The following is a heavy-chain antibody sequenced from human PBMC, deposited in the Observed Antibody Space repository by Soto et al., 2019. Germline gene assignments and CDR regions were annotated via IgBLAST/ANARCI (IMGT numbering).Heavy chain of an antibody. CDR3: AARHFWSGPWTHTRLDS. Sequence: SETLSLTCSRSSYSLKISYWSNLVRPPPGKGLEWIGQISHSGSTNYNPSLTSRVTISVDKSKNHFSLKLTSVTAAGTAVYYCAARHFWSGPWTHTRLDSWGQGNLVTVSS. D-gene: IGHD3-3*02. CDR2: ISHSGST. V-gene: IGHV4-4*02. CDR1: SYSLKISYW. J-gene: IGHJ4*02.